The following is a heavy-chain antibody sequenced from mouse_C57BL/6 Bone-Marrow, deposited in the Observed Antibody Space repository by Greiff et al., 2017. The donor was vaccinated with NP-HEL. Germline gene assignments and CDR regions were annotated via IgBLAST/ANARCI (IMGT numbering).Heavy chain of an antibody. Sequence: VKLVESGPGLVQPSQSLSITCTVSGFSLTSYGVHWVRQSPGKGLEWLGVIWSGGSTDYNAAFISSLSISKDNSKSQVFFKMNSLQADDAAIYYCARRLGRAWFAYWGQGTLVTVSA. D-gene: IGHD4-1*01. CDR1: GFSLTSYG. CDR3: ARRLGRAWFAY. J-gene: IGHJ3*01. CDR2: IWSGGST. V-gene: IGHV2-2*01.